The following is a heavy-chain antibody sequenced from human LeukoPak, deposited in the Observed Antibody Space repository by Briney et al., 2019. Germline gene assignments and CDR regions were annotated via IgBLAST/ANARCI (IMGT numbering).Heavy chain of an antibody. CDR1: GFTFSSYS. J-gene: IGHJ4*02. Sequence: GGSLRLSCAASGFTFSSYSMNWVRQAPGKGLEWVSSISSSSSYIYYADSVKGRFTISRDNAKNSLYLQMNSLRAEDTAVYYCARSSRYFDWLLYRDNYYFDYWGQGTLVTVSS. CDR3: ARSSRYFDWLLYRDNYYFDY. CDR2: ISSSSSYI. D-gene: IGHD3-9*01. V-gene: IGHV3-21*01.